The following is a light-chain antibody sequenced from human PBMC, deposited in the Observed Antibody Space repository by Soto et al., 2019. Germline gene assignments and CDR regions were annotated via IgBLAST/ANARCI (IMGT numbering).Light chain of an antibody. J-gene: IGLJ2*01. CDR2: TNN. CDR1: SSNIGAGYD. V-gene: IGLV1-40*01. CDR3: AAWDASLKGVV. Sequence: QSVLTQPPSVSGAPGQGVTISCTGSSSNIGAGYDVHWYQQLPGTSPTLLIYTNNQRPSGVPDRFSGSKSGTSASLAISGLQSDDEADYYCAAWDASLKGVVFGGGTQLTVL.